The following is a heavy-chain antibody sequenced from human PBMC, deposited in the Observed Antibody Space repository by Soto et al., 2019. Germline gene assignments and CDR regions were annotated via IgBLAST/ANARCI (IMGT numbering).Heavy chain of an antibody. D-gene: IGHD2-21*02. CDR1: GFMFSSYA. CDR2: IRGSGGRT. Sequence: LRLSCAVSGFMFSSYAMTWVRQAPGKALECGSSIRGSGGRTYYSDSVKGRFTIFRDNFTKEVYLELNSLKGEDTAVYYCEKDGSWGDHYYFDNWGQGTRGTVSS. CDR3: EKDGSWGDHYYFDN. V-gene: IGHV3-23*01. J-gene: IGHJ4*02.